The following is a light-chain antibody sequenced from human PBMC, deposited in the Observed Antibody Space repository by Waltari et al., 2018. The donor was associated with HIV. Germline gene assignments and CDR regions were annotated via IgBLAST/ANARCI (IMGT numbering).Light chain of an antibody. CDR3: AAWDDYLNGYV. V-gene: IGLV1-36*01. CDR1: SSNIGNNA. Sequence: QSVLTQPPSVSEAPRQRVTISCSGSSSNIGNNAVNWYQQFPGKAPKLLIYYDDLLSSGVSDRVSGSKSGTSASLAIRGLQSEDEAEYYCAAWDDYLNGYVFGSGTKVTVL. J-gene: IGLJ1*01. CDR2: YDD.